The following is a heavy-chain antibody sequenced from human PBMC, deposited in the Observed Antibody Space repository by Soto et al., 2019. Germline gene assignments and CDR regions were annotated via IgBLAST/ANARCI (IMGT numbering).Heavy chain of an antibody. CDR1: GGPFPSGGYY. J-gene: IGHJ4*02. Sequence: SETLSLTCSVSGGPFPSGGYYWSWIRQEPGKGLEWIGYIYYNGVTSYNPSLRSRVTISADTSKTQFSLRLRSVTSADTAAYYRARGDSQVSSVFDYWGQGMLVTVSS. V-gene: IGHV4-31*03. CDR2: IYYNGVT. CDR3: ARGDSQVSSVFDY. D-gene: IGHD3-16*01.